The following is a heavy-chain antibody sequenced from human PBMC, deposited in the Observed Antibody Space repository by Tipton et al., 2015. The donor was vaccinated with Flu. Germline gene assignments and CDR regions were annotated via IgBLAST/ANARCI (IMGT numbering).Heavy chain of an antibody. D-gene: IGHD3-10*01. CDR2: IRSKANSYAT. CDR1: GLTFSGSA. Sequence: VQLVQSGGGLVQPGGSLKLSCAASGLTFSGSAMHWIRQASGKGLEWVGRIRSKANSYATAYAASVKGRFTISRDDSKNTAYLQMHSLKTEDTAVYYCTRSGSFPFDIWGQGTMVTVSS. CDR3: TRSGSFPFDI. V-gene: IGHV3-73*01. J-gene: IGHJ3*02.